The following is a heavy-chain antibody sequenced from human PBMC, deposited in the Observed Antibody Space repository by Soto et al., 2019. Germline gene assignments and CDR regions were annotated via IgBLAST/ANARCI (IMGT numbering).Heavy chain of an antibody. V-gene: IGHV1-18*01. Sequence: ASVKVSCKASGYTFTSYGISWVRQAPGQGLEWMGWISAYNGNTNYAQKLQGRVTMTTDTSTSTAYMELRSLSSDDTAVYYCARLVLERHVEDYFDYWGQGTLVTVSS. J-gene: IGHJ4*02. CDR1: GYTFTSYG. D-gene: IGHD1-1*01. CDR3: ARLVLERHVEDYFDY. CDR2: ISAYNGNT.